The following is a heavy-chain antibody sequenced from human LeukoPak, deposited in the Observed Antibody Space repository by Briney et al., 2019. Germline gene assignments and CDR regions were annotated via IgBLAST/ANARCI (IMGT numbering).Heavy chain of an antibody. V-gene: IGHV4-59*01. Sequence: PSETLSLTCTVSGGSLTNYYWSWIRQPPGKGLDWIGHIYYSGSTNHNPSLKSRVTISLDTSKNQFSLKVISVTAADTAVYCARVAKHFRGGLSFYYMDVWGKGTTVTISS. J-gene: IGHJ6*03. D-gene: IGHD3-10*01. CDR2: IYYSGST. CDR3: ARVAKHFRGGLSFYYMDV. CDR1: GGSLTNYY.